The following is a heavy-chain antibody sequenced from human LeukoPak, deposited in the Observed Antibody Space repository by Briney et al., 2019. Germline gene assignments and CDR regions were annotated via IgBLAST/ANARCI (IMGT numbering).Heavy chain of an antibody. J-gene: IGHJ4*02. CDR2: INPNSGGT. Sequence: ASVTVSCKASGYTFTGYYMHWVRQAPGQGLEWMGWINPNSGGTNYAQKFQERVTITRDMSTSTAYMELSSLRSEDTAVYYCAAGSEMATADYWGQGTLVTVSS. CDR3: AAGSEMATADY. V-gene: IGHV1-2*02. CDR1: GYTFTGYY. D-gene: IGHD5-24*01.